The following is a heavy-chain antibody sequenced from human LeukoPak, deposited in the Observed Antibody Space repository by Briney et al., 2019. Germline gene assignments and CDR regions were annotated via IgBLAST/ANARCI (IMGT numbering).Heavy chain of an antibody. CDR1: GFTVSSTY. V-gene: IGHV3-53*01. J-gene: IGHJ4*02. D-gene: IGHD2-8*01. Sequence: GGSLRLSCAASGFTVSSTYMSWVRPAPGKGLEWVSIIYSAGSTYYADSVKGRFTISRDNSKNTLYLQMNSLRAEDTAVYYCAKGHCTNGICWLDWGQGTLVAVSS. CDR3: AKGHCTNGICWLD. CDR2: IYSAGST.